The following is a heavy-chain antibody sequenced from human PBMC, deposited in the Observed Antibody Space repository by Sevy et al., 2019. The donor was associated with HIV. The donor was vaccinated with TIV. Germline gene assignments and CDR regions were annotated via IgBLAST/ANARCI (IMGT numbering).Heavy chain of an antibody. CDR2: IRNDGSHE. CDR1: GFTFSNHA. V-gene: IGHV3-30*02. CDR3: ARDRKVLLVVYAIPFDAFDI. D-gene: IGHD2-8*02. J-gene: IGHJ3*02. Sequence: GGSLRLSCTASGFTFSNHAMHWVRQGPGKGPEWVAFIRNDGSHEYYADSVKGRFTISRDNSKNTLYLQMNSLRPEDTAVYYWARDRKVLLVVYAIPFDAFDIWGQGTRVTASS.